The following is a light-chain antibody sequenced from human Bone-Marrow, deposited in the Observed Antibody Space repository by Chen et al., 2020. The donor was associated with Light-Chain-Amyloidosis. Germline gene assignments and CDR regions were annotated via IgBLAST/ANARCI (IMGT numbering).Light chain of an antibody. CDR2: KND. V-gene: IGLV1-47*01. Sequence: QSVLTQPPSVSGAPGQRVTISCSGSGSNIGSHDVFWYQQVPGKAPKLLIFKNDQRPSGVPDRFSAFKSGTAASLAIRGLRSEDEADYHCATWDGSLSGVVFGGGTKVTVL. CDR1: GSNIGSHD. CDR3: ATWDGSLSGVV. J-gene: IGLJ2*01.